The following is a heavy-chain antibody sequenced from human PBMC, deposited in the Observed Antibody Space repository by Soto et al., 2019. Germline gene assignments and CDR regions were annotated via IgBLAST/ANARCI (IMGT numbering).Heavy chain of an antibody. CDR3: ARGLKQQLVNNRYYYYGMDV. J-gene: IGHJ6*02. V-gene: IGHV1-69*13. Sequence: ASVKVSCKASGGTFSSYAISWVRQAPGQGLEWMGGIIPIFGTANYAQKFQGRVTITADESTSTAYMELSSLRSEDTAVYYCARGLKQQLVNNRYYYYGMDVWGQGTTVTVSS. D-gene: IGHD6-13*01. CDR1: GGTFSSYA. CDR2: IIPIFGTA.